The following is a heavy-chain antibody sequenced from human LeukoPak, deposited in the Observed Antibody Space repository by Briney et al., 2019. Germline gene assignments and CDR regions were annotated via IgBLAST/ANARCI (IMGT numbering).Heavy chain of an antibody. Sequence: SETLSLTCAVSGGSISSYYWSWIRQPAGKGLEWIGRIYTSGSTNYNPSLMSRVTMSVDTSKKQFSLKLSSVTAADTAVYYCARDRSYYDSSGHYYYYYGMDVWGQGTTVTVSS. CDR1: GGSISSYY. CDR2: IYTSGST. V-gene: IGHV4-4*07. J-gene: IGHJ6*02. D-gene: IGHD3-22*01. CDR3: ARDRSYYDSSGHYYYYYGMDV.